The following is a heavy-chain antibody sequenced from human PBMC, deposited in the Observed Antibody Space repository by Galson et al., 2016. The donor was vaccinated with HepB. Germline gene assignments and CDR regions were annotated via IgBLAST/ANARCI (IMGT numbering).Heavy chain of an antibody. CDR1: GGPITNNYY. J-gene: IGHJ4*02. CDR3: ARHALLGAKDFHN. CDR2: LHHGGTT. Sequence: SETLSLTCTVSGGPITNNYYRAWIRQSPGKGLEWIGSLHHGGTTYYNPSLMSRFTTSVDTSKNQFSLNLNSVTAADTAVYYCARHALLGAKDFHNWGQGTLATVS. D-gene: IGHD1-26*01. V-gene: IGHV4-39*01.